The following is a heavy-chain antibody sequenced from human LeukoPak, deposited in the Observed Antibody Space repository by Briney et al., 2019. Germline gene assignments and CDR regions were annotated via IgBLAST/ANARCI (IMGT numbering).Heavy chain of an antibody. D-gene: IGHD6-6*01. V-gene: IGHV4-34*01. J-gene: IGHJ4*02. Sequence: PSETLSLTCAVYGGFFSGYYWSWIRQPPGKGLEWIGEINHSGSTNYNPSLKSRVTISVDTSKNQFSLKLSSVTAADTAVYYCARYSSSPPGGFDYWGQGTLVTVSS. CDR1: GGFFSGYY. CDR2: INHSGST. CDR3: ARYSSSPPGGFDY.